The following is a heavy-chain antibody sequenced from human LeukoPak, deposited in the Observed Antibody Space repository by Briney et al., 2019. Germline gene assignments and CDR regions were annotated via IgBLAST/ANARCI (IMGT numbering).Heavy chain of an antibody. CDR2: ISSSSGII. CDR3: VGLNYGDPRGADY. Sequence: PGGSLRLSCAASGFTFSGYTMNWVRQAPGKGLEWVSYISSSSGIIYYADSVKGRFTISRDNAKNALYLQMNSLRDEDTAVYYCVGLNYGDPRGADYWGQGTLVTVSS. CDR1: GFTFSGYT. J-gene: IGHJ4*02. V-gene: IGHV3-48*02. D-gene: IGHD4-17*01.